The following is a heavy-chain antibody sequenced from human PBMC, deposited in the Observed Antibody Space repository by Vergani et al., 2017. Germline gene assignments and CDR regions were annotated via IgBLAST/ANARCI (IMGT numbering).Heavy chain of an antibody. V-gene: IGHV4-39*01. J-gene: IGHJ5*02. CDR1: GFSLTTGGEG. D-gene: IGHD2-15*01. CDR2: IYYSGST. Sequence: ESGPTLVKPTQTLTLTCTFSGFSLTTGGEGVGWIRQTPGKGLEWIGSIYYSGSTYYNPSLESRVTMSVDTSKSQFSLKLSSVTAADTAVYYCTRHWAVVAANNWFDPWGQGTLVTVSS. CDR3: TRHWAVVAANNWFDP.